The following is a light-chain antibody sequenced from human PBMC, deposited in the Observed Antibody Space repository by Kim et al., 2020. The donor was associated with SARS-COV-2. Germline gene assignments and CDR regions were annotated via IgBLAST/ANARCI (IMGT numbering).Light chain of an antibody. Sequence: QSALTQPASVSGSPGQSIAITCTGTSSDVGGYNYVSWYQQHPGKAPKFLIYDVNIRASGVSDRFSGSKSGNTASLTISGLQAEDEADYYCSSYTSTSTHVFGTGTKVTVL. CDR3: SSYTSTSTHV. J-gene: IGLJ1*01. V-gene: IGLV2-14*03. CDR1: SSDVGGYNY. CDR2: DVN.